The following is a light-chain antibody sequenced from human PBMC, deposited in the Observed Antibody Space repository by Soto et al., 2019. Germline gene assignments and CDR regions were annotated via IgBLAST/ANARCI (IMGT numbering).Light chain of an antibody. CDR3: QQYNNWPRT. CDR2: GAS. J-gene: IGKJ1*01. CDR1: QSVSSN. Sequence: EIVMTQSPATLSVSPGERATLSCRASQSVSSNLAWYQQKPGQAPRLLIYGASTRANGIPARFSGSGSGSEFTLTITSLQSEDFAVYDCQQYNNWPRTFGQGNKVEIK. V-gene: IGKV3-15*01.